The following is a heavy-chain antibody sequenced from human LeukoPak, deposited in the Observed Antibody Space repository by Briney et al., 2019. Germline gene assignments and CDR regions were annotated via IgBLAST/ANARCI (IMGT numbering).Heavy chain of an antibody. J-gene: IGHJ4*02. CDR2: IYSGGST. CDR1: GFAVSSNY. Sequence: GESLKISCAASGFAVSSNYMSWVRQAPGKGLEWVSVIYSGGSTYYADSVKGRSTISRDNSKNTLYLQMNSLRAEDTAVYYCARDETYWGQGTLVTVSS. V-gene: IGHV3-53*01. CDR3: ARDETY.